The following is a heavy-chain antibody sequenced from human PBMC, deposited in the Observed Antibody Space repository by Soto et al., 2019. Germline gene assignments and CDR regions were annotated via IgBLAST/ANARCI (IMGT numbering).Heavy chain of an antibody. Sequence: GGSLRLSCAASGFTFSSYSMNWVRQAPGKGLEWVAVISYDGSNKYYADSVKGRFTISRDNSKNTLYLQMNSLRAEDTAVYYCARELSSSWYGYFDYWGQGTLVTVSS. V-gene: IGHV3-30*03. CDR2: ISYDGSNK. D-gene: IGHD6-13*01. CDR3: ARELSSSWYGYFDY. CDR1: GFTFSSYS. J-gene: IGHJ4*02.